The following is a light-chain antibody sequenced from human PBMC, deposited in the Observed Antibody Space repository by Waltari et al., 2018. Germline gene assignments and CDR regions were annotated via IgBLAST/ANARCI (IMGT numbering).Light chain of an antibody. CDR2: GAS. J-gene: IGKJ4*01. CDR1: QSVRSSY. V-gene: IGKV3-20*01. Sequence: EIVLTQSPGTLSLSPGERATLPCRASQSVRSSYLAWYQQNPGQAPRLLIFGASSRATDIPDRFSGSGSGTDFTLTISRLEPEDFAVYYCHQYGSSPLTFGGGTKVEIK. CDR3: HQYGSSPLT.